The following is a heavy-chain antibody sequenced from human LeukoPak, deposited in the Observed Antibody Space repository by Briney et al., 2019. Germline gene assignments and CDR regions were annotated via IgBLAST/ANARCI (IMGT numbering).Heavy chain of an antibody. CDR2: ISWDGGST. V-gene: IGHV3-43*01. D-gene: IGHD3-16*01. CDR1: GFTFDDYT. CDR3: AKDGQGGSHFDY. J-gene: IGHJ4*01. Sequence: GGSLRLSCAASGFTFDDYTMHWVRQAPGKGLEWVSLISWDGGSTYYADSVKGRFTISRDNSKNSLYLQMNSLRTEDTALYYCAKDGQGGSHFDYWGHGTLVTVSS.